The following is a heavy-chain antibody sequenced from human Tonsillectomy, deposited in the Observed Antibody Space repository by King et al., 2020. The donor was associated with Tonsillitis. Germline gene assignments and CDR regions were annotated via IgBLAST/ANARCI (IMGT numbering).Heavy chain of an antibody. D-gene: IGHD3-22*01. V-gene: IGHV3-30*18. Sequence: VQLVESGGGVVQPGRSLRLSCAASGFTFTSYGMHWVRQAPGKGLEWVAVISYGGSDKYYADSVKGRFTISRDNSKNTLYLQMNSLRVEDTAVYYCAKDLYYYDSSGYLDYWGQGTLVTVSS. CDR1: GFTFTSYG. CDR3: AKDLYYYDSSGYLDY. J-gene: IGHJ4*02. CDR2: ISYGGSDK.